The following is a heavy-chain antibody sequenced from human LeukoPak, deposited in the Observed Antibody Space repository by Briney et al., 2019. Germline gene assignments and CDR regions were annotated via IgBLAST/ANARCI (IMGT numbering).Heavy chain of an antibody. J-gene: IGHJ6*03. Sequence: AGGSLRLSCAASGFTFSSYGMHWVRQAPGKGLEWVAVISYDGSNKYYADSVKGRFTISRDNSENTLYLQMNSLRAEDTAVYYCAKGQVWFGGAWYYMDVWGKGTTVTISS. CDR1: GFTFSSYG. V-gene: IGHV3-30*18. D-gene: IGHD3-10*01. CDR3: AKGQVWFGGAWYYMDV. CDR2: ISYDGSNK.